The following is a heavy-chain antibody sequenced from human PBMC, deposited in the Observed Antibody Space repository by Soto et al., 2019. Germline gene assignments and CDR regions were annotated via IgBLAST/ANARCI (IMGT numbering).Heavy chain of an antibody. CDR1: GFTFNTYA. Sequence: EVQLLESGGGLVRPGGSLRLSCVASGFTFNTYAMTWVRRAPGKGLEWVSAIWSTGGSTFYADSLQGRFPISRDNSKNTLYLPMNSLRAGDTARYYSAKSPTVEARGGPESWGLSTLVPVSS. V-gene: IGHV3-23*05. J-gene: IGHJ5*02. D-gene: IGHD1-26*01. CDR2: IWSTGGST. CDR3: AKSPTVEARGGPES.